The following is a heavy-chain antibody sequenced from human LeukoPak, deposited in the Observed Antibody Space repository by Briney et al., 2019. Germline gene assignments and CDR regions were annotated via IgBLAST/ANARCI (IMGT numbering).Heavy chain of an antibody. CDR1: GFTFSSYG. V-gene: IGHV3-21*01. Sequence: PGGSLRLSCAASGFTFSSYGMNWVRQAPGKGLEWVSSISSSSSYIYYADSVKGRFTISRDNAKNSLYLQMNSLRAEDTAVYYCARDMGLLPHSWLDPWGQGTLVTVSS. CDR2: ISSSSSYI. D-gene: IGHD3-10*01. J-gene: IGHJ5*02. CDR3: ARDMGLLPHSWLDP.